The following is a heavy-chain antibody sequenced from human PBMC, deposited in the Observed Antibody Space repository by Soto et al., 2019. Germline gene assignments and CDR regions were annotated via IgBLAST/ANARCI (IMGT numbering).Heavy chain of an antibody. J-gene: IGHJ4*02. CDR1: GYTFTSYY. CDR3: ARFVAATGHDY. Sequence: QVQLVQSGAEVKKPGASVKVSCKASGYTFTSYYMHWVRQAPGQGLEWMGIINPSGGSTTYAQNFQGRGTMTRDTATSTVYMELSSLRSEDTAVYDCARFVAATGHDYWCQGTLVTVSS. V-gene: IGHV1-46*03. D-gene: IGHD6-13*01. CDR2: INPSGGST.